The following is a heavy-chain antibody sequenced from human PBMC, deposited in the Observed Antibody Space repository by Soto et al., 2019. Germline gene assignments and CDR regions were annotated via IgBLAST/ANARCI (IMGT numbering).Heavy chain of an antibody. CDR3: AKDRAAAGTHGMDV. D-gene: IGHD6-13*01. Sequence: EVQLVESGGGLVQPGRSLRLSCAASGFTFDDYAMHWVRQTPGKGLEWVSGISWNSGSIGYEDSVKGRFTISRDNANNSLTLQMNSLRAEDTALYYCAKDRAAAGTHGMDVWGEGTTVTVSS. CDR2: ISWNSGSI. V-gene: IGHV3-9*01. J-gene: IGHJ6*04. CDR1: GFTFDDYA.